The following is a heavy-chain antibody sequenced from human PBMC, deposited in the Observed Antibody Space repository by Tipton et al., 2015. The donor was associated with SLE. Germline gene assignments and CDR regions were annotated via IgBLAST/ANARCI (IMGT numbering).Heavy chain of an antibody. CDR2: IYSDETNT. CDR1: GFTLNNYA. Sequence: SLRLSCAASGFTLNNYAMSWVRQAPGTGLEWVSLIYSDETNTHYVDAVKGRFTISRDNAKNSLYLQMNSLRDEDTAVYYCARGPDYGSRTDYLDPWGQGILVTVSS. CDR3: ARGPDYGSRTDYLDP. D-gene: IGHD3-10*01. V-gene: IGHV3-23*03. J-gene: IGHJ5*02.